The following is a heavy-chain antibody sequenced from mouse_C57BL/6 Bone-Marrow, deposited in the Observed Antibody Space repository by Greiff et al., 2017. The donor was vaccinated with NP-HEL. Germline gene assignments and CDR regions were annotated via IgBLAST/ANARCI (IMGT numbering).Heavy chain of an antibody. CDR2: IYPGNSDT. CDR1: GYTFTSYW. J-gene: IGHJ2*01. D-gene: IGHD1-1*01. Sequence: VHVKQSGTVLARPGASVTMSCKTSGYTFTSYWMHWVKQRPGQGLEWIGAIYPGNSDTSYNQKFKGKAKLTAVTSASTAYMELSSLTNEDSAVYYCTPTVVPLYFDYWGQGTTLTVSS. V-gene: IGHV1-5*01. CDR3: TPTVVPLYFDY.